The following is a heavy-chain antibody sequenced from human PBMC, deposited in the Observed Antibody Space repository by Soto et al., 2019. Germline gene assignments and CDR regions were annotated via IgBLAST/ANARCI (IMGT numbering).Heavy chain of an antibody. CDR3: AKVSLYDSAPGLT. CDR1: GFTFSRYA. V-gene: IGHV3-23*01. Sequence: EVQLLESEGGLVQPGGSLRLSCEASGFTFSRYAMNWVRQAPGEGLDWVSAISGSGGFTYYADSVKGRFTISRDDSKNMLYLQMNSLRGDDTAVYYCAKVSLYDSAPGLTWVQGTLVTVSS. J-gene: IGHJ5*02. CDR2: ISGSGGFT. D-gene: IGHD3-16*01.